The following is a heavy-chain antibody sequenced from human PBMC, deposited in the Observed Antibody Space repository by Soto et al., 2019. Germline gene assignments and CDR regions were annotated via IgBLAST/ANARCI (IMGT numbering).Heavy chain of an antibody. Sequence: ESGGGLVEPGGSLRLSCTPSGLSFSTHSMNWVRQAPGKGLEWVSSISSSSYYIYYADSVKGRFTISRDNAKNTLFLQMNSLRADDTAVYYCARNRDPSSKTHGMDVWGQGTTVTVSS. J-gene: IGHJ6*02. V-gene: IGHV3-21*06. CDR3: ARNRDPSSKTHGMDV. CDR2: ISSSSYYI. CDR1: GLSFSTHS.